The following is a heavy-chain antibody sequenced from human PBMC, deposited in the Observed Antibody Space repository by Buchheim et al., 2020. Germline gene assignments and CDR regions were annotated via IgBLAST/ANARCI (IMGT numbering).Heavy chain of an antibody. CDR3: AKDVFGLTYSLRINWFDP. D-gene: IGHD2-21*01. CDR1: GFTFSSYG. CDR2: ISYDGSNK. Sequence: QVQLVESGGGVVQPGRSLRLSCAASGFTFSSYGMHWVRQAPGKGLEWVAVISYDGSNKYYADSVKGRFTLSRDNSKNTLYLQMNSLRAEDTAVYYCAKDVFGLTYSLRINWFDPWGQGTL. V-gene: IGHV3-30*18. J-gene: IGHJ5*02.